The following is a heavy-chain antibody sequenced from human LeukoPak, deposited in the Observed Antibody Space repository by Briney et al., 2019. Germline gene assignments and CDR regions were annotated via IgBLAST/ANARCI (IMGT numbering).Heavy chain of an antibody. D-gene: IGHD3-22*01. V-gene: IGHV1-18*01. J-gene: IGHJ4*02. CDR3: ARDPPYYYDSSGPRDY. CDR1: GYTFTSYG. CDR2: ISAYNGNT. Sequence: GASVKVSCKASGYTFTSYGISWVRQAPGQGLEWMGWISAYNGNTNYAQKLQGRVTMTTDTSTSTAYMELRSLRSDDTAVYYCARDPPYYYDSSGPRDYWGQGTLVTVSS.